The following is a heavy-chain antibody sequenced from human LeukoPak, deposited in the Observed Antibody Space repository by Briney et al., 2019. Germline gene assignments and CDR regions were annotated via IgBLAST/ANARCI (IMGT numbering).Heavy chain of an antibody. CDR3: AKDRSGSSSWKYYYYYGMDV. J-gene: IGHJ6*02. CDR2: ISYDGSNK. Sequence: GGSLRLSCAASGFTFSSYGMHWVRQAPGKGLEWVAVISYDGSNKYYADSVKGRFTISRDNSKNTLYLQMNSLRAEDTAVYYCAKDRSGSSSWKYYYYYGMDVWGQGTTVTVSS. V-gene: IGHV3-30*18. CDR1: GFTFSSYG. D-gene: IGHD6-13*01.